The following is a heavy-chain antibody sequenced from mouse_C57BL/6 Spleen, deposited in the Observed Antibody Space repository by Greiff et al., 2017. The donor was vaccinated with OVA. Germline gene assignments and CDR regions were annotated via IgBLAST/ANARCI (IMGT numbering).Heavy chain of an antibody. CDR2: IWSDGST. J-gene: IGHJ3*01. D-gene: IGHD3-2*02. CDR3: ARSVGRGSSGLAY. Sequence: VKLMESGPGLVAPSQSLSITCTVSGFSLTSYGVHWVRQPPGKGLEWLVVIWSDGSTTYNSALNSRLSISKDNSNSQVFLKMNSLQTDDTAMYYCARSVGRGSSGLAYWGQGTLVTVSA. CDR1: GFSLTSYG. V-gene: IGHV2-6*03.